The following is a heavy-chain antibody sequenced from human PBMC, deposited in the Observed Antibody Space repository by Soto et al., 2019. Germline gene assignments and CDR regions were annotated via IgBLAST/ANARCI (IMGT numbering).Heavy chain of an antibody. CDR2: IYTRGTT. Sequence: EVQLVESGGGLIQPGGSLRLSCAASGFTVSSKYMGWVRQAPGSGLEWVSLIYTRGTTYYADSLKGRFTISRDNSKNTLYLQMNSLRAEDTAVYYCAKDGGIAVAGLTTFDYWGQGTLVTVSS. D-gene: IGHD6-19*01. J-gene: IGHJ4*02. CDR1: GFTVSSKY. V-gene: IGHV3-53*01. CDR3: AKDGGIAVAGLTTFDY.